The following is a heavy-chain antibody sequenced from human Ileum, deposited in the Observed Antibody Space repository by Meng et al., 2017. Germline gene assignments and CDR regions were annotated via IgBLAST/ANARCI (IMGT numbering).Heavy chain of an antibody. J-gene: IGHJ3*02. CDR2: IRHDGAIT. CDR1: YFTFSNYW. CDR3: ARDPDIALPGQGEDAFDI. V-gene: IGHV3-7*01. Sequence: GGSLRLSCAPSYFTFSNYWMILVRHAPGKGLEWVANIRHDGAITHYLDSVRGRFTISRDNAKNSLYLQMNNLRAEDTAVYYCARDPDIALPGQGEDAFDIWGQGTRVTVSS. D-gene: IGHD6-19*01.